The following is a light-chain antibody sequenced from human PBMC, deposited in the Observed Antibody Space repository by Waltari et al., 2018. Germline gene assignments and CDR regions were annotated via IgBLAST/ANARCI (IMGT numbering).Light chain of an antibody. CDR2: GAT. CDR3: QQYDSWPRT. CDR1: HSVGPS. V-gene: IGKV3-15*01. Sequence: EVVMTQSPATLSLSPGEGATLSCRASHSVGPSLAWYQQKPGRAPTFLIYGATTRATGVPARFSGSGSGTEFTLTISSLRSEDFAIYYCQQYDSWPRTFGQGTRLEIK. J-gene: IGKJ5*01.